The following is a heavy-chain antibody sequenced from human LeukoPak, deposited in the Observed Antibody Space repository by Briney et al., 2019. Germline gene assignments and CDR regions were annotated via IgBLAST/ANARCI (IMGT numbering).Heavy chain of an antibody. V-gene: IGHV3-30*04. J-gene: IGHJ6*03. CDR2: TSFDGTTK. Sequence: GGSLRLSCAASGFTFSTYAMHWVRQAPGKGLEWVAVTSFDGTTKYYADSVRGRFTVSRDNSKNTLILQMNSLRAEDTAVYYCARGSSTNCYGGNCFYYYMAVWGKGTTVTVSS. D-gene: IGHD2-2*01. CDR3: ARGSSTNCYGGNCFYYYMAV. CDR1: GFTFSTYA.